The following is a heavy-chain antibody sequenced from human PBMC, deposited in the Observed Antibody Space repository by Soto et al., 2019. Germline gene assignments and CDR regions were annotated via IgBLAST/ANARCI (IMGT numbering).Heavy chain of an antibody. CDR2: IYYSGST. D-gene: IGHD3-10*01. CDR1: GGSISSSSYY. J-gene: IGHJ5*02. V-gene: IGHV4-39*01. Sequence: QLQLQESGPGLVKPSETLSLTCTVSGGSISSSSYYWGWIRQPPGKGLEWIGSIYYSGSTYYNPSLKSRVTISVDTSKNQFSLKLSSVTAADTAVYYCARPGPLGGSGTKNNWFDPWGQGTLVTVSS. CDR3: ARPGPLGGSGTKNNWFDP.